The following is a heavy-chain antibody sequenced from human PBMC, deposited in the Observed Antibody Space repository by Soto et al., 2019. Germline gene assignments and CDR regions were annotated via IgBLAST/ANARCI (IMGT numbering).Heavy chain of an antibody. D-gene: IGHD1-1*01. CDR1: GGTFTTYA. CDR2: IIPMYNKP. V-gene: IGHV1-69*01. Sequence: QVQLVQSGAEVKKPGSSVRVSCQASGGTFTTYAFNWVRQAPGQGLEWMGGIIPMYNKPNYAQNFLGRVTISADPSTSTDYMELTTLRSENTADYFCARGYNGGYYYAINVWGQGTTVTVSS. J-gene: IGHJ6*02. CDR3: ARGYNGGYYYAINV.